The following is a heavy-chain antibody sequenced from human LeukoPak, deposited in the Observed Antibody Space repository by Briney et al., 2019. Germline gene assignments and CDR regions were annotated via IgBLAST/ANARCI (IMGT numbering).Heavy chain of an antibody. J-gene: IGHJ4*02. Sequence: SETLSLTCAVSGGSISSGGYSWSWIRQPPGKGLEWIGYIYHSGSTYYNPSLKSRVTISVDRSKNQFSLKLSSVTAADPAVYYCARGTTYYYDSSGPGIFDYWGQGTLVTVSS. D-gene: IGHD3-22*01. V-gene: IGHV4-30-2*01. CDR3: ARGTTYYYDSSGPGIFDY. CDR2: IYHSGST. CDR1: GGSISSGGYS.